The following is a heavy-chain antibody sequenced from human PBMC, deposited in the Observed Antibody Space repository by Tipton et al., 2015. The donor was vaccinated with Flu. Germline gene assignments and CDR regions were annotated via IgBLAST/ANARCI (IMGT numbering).Heavy chain of an antibody. V-gene: IGHV4-31*01. CDR3: ARAQDYYGSGCYVH. J-gene: IGHJ4*02. CDR2: IYYSGNA. D-gene: IGHD3-10*01. Sequence: WIRQHPGQGLEWIGNIYYSGNAFYNPSPKSQLIISLDKTNNQFSLKLTSVTAAGTAVYYCARAQDYYGSGCYVHWGQGTLGTVSS.